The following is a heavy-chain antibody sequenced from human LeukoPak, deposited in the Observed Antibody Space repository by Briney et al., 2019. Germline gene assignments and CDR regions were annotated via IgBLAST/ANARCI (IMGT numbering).Heavy chain of an antibody. V-gene: IGHV1-2*02. CDR3: AREDYYDSGSNDY. CDR2: INPNSGGT. CDR1: GYTFTGYY. D-gene: IGHD3-22*01. J-gene: IGHJ4*02. Sequence: ASVKVSCKASGYTFTGYYMHWVRQAPGQGLEWMGWINPNSGGTNYAQEFQGRVTMTRDTSISTAYMELSSLRSEDTAVYYCAREDYYDSGSNDYWGQGTLVTVSS.